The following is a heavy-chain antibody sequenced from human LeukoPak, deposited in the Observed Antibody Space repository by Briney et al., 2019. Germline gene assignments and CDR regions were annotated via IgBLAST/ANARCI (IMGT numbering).Heavy chain of an antibody. CDR1: GYTFSVTGWY. CDR2: IYPNNGAT. V-gene: IGHV1-2*02. CDR3: ARDGPAQMVDFDY. J-gene: IGHJ4*02. Sequence: ASVKVSCKASGYTFSVTGWYLYWLRQAPGQGLECMGWIYPNNGATGYAQKFQGRVAMTRDTSISTAYMELSRLRPDDTAVYYCARDGPAQMVDFDYWGQGTLVTVSS. D-gene: IGHD3-10*01.